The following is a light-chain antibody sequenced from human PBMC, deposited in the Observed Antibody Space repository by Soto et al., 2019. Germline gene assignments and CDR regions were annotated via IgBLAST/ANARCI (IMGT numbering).Light chain of an antibody. CDR2: NSN. CDR3: ATWDDSLNGVV. Sequence: QSVLTQPPAASETSGQRVTISCSGSASNIGNNFVNWYQQLPGTAPKVLIYNSNQRPSGVPDRFSGSKSDTSASLAISGLQSEDEADYYCATWDDSLNGVVFGGGTKLTVL. V-gene: IGLV1-44*01. J-gene: IGLJ2*01. CDR1: ASNIGNNF.